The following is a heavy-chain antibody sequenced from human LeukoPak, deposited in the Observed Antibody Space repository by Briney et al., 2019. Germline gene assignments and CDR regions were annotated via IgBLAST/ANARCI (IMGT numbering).Heavy chain of an antibody. Sequence: PGGSLRLSCAASGFALVSNYLSWAGQTPAGGLEGVAVFYSGGGSTFYADSVKGRFTISTDNSKNTLYLQMNSLRADNTAVYYCTSRGWPWGQRTLVTVSS. V-gene: IGHV3-53*01. J-gene: IGHJ1*01. CDR2: FYSGGGST. CDR1: GFALVSNY. CDR3: TSRGWP. D-gene: IGHD6-19*01.